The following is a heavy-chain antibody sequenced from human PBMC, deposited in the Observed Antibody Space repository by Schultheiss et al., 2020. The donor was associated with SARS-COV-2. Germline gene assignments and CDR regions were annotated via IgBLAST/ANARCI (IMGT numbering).Heavy chain of an antibody. CDR3: ASTAIAVAGTYFDY. V-gene: IGHV4-39*01. D-gene: IGHD6-19*01. Sequence: SQTLSLTCTVSGGSISSGSYYWGWIRQPPGKGLEWIGEINHSGSTNYNPSLKSRVTISVDTSKNQFSLQLSSVTAADTAVYYCASTAIAVAGTYFDYWGQGTLVTVSS. CDR2: INHSGST. CDR1: GGSISSGSYY. J-gene: IGHJ4*02.